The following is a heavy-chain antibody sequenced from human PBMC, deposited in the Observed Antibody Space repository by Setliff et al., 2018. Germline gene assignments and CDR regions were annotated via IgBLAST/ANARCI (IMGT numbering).Heavy chain of an antibody. CDR2: IYYSGST. CDR3: ARVEITMVRGVIAADALDI. CDR1: GGSISSGDYY. V-gene: IGHV4-30-4*08. D-gene: IGHD3-10*01. J-gene: IGHJ3*02. Sequence: PSETLSLTCTVSGGSISSGDYYWSWIRQPPGKGLEWIGYIYYSGSTYYNPSLKSRVTISVDTSKNQFSLKLSSVTAADTAVYYCARVEITMVRGVIAADALDIWGQGTMVTV.